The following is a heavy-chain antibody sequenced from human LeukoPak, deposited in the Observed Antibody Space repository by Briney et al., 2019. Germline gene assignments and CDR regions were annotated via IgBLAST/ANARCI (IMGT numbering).Heavy chain of an antibody. J-gene: IGHJ3*02. CDR3: AREAYSGSLHDAFDI. Sequence: NPGGSLRLSCAASGFTFSDYYMSWIRRAPGKGLEWVSYIGSSGSTIYYADSVKGRFTISRDNAKNSLYLQMNSLRAEDTAVYYCAREAYSGSLHDAFDIWGQGTMVTVSS. CDR2: IGSSGSTI. V-gene: IGHV3-11*04. D-gene: IGHD1-26*01. CDR1: GFTFSDYY.